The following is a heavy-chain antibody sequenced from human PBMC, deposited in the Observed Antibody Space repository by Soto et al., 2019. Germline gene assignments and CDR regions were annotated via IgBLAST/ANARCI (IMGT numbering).Heavy chain of an antibody. CDR3: ARVPTRVRGVNDYYDYYGMDV. Sequence: SVKVSCKASGGTFSSYAISWVRQAPGQGLEWMGGIIPIFGTANYAQKFQGRVTITADKSTSTAYMELSSLRSEDTAVYYCARVPTRVRGVNDYYDYYGMDVWGQGTTVTVSS. V-gene: IGHV1-69*06. CDR1: GGTFSSYA. J-gene: IGHJ6*02. CDR2: IIPIFGTA. D-gene: IGHD3-10*01.